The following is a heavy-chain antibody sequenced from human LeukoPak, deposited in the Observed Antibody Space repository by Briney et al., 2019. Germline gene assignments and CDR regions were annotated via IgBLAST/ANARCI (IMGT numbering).Heavy chain of an antibody. J-gene: IGHJ4*02. CDR3: VPSANYYYFDY. V-gene: IGHV1-2*02. CDR1: GYTFTNYY. Sequence: ASVKVSCKASGYTFTNYYMHWVRRAPGLGFEWMGWINPKSGGTSYPQKFQGRLTITRDTSISTAYMELSRLRSDDTAVYYCVPSANYYYFDYWGQGTLVTVSS. D-gene: IGHD4/OR15-4a*01. CDR2: INPKSGGT.